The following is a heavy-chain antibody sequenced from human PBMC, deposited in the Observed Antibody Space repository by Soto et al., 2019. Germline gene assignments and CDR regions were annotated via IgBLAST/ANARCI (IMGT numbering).Heavy chain of an antibody. Sequence: EVQLLDSGGGLVQPGGSLRLSCAASGFTFSSYAMNWVRQAPGKGLDWVSAISGSGGSTYYADSVKGRFTISRDNSKNTLYLQMSSLRAEDTAVYYCAKGPIGSGYDLDYWGKGTLVTVSS. J-gene: IGHJ4*02. CDR2: ISGSGGST. D-gene: IGHD5-12*01. CDR3: AKGPIGSGYDLDY. V-gene: IGHV3-23*01. CDR1: GFTFSSYA.